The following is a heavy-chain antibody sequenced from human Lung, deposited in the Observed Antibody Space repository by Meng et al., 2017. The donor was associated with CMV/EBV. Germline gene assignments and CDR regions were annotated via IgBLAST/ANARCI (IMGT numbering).Heavy chain of an antibody. CDR2: ISYDGSNK. CDR1: GFTFSSYA. Sequence: APLVGSGGGVVQAGRSLRLSCAASGFTFSSYAMHWVRQAPGKGLEWVAVISYDGSNKYYADSVKGRFTISRDNSKNTLYLQMNSLRAEDTAVYYCARGQWHSLDYWGQGTLVTVSS. CDR3: ARGQWHSLDY. V-gene: IGHV3-30-3*01. D-gene: IGHD6-19*01. J-gene: IGHJ4*02.